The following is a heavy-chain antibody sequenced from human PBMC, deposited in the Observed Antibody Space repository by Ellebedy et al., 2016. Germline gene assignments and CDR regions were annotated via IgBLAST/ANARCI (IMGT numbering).Heavy chain of an antibody. CDR2: IYNSGST. Sequence: GSLRLSCTVSGGSISSYYWSWIRQPPGKGLEWIGQIYNSGSTNYNPSLKSRVAISIDTSKNQFSLRLSSVTAADTAVYFCARCPYADTSMVPDLWGRGTLVTVSS. CDR1: GGSISSYY. V-gene: IGHV4-4*08. J-gene: IGHJ2*01. CDR3: ARCPYADTSMVPDL. D-gene: IGHD5-18*01.